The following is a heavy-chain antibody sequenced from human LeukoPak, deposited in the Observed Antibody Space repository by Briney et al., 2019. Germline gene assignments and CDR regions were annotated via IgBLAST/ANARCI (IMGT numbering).Heavy chain of an antibody. CDR3: AVKIAAAGFY. CDR2: VPYSGST. V-gene: IGHV4-31*03. J-gene: IGHJ4*02. Sequence: SETLSLTCSVSGGSISSGGYYWSWIRQHPGKGLEWIGYVPYSGSTFYNPSLKSRVTISLDTTKNQFSLRLTSVTAADTAVYYCAVKIAAAGFYWGQGTLVTVSS. CDR1: GGSISSGGYY. D-gene: IGHD6-13*01.